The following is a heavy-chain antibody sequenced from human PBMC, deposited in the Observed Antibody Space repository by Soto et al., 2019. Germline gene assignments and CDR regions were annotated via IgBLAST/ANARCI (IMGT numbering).Heavy chain of an antibody. D-gene: IGHD6-13*01. V-gene: IGHV4-31*03. J-gene: IGHJ6*02. CDR3: ARDLRPGIAAALLGMDV. CDR1: GGSISSGGYY. Sequence: SETLSLTCTVSGGSISSGGYYWSWIRQHPGKGLEWIGYIYYSGSTYYNPSLKSRVTISVDTSKNQFSLKLSSVTAADTAVYYCARDLRPGIAAALLGMDVWGQGTTVTVSS. CDR2: IYYSGST.